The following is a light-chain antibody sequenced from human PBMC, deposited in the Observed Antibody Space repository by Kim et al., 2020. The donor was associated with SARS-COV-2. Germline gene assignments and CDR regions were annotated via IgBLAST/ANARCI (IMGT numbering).Light chain of an antibody. Sequence: ELTQPPSESGTPGQRVSVSCSGSSSNIGSNYVYWFQQLPGTAPKLLIYRNNQRPSGVPDRFSGSKSGTSASLVISGLRSEEEADYFCAAWDASLSGWVFGGGTKLTVL. CDR2: RNN. J-gene: IGLJ3*02. V-gene: IGLV1-47*01. CDR3: AAWDASLSGWV. CDR1: SSNIGSNY.